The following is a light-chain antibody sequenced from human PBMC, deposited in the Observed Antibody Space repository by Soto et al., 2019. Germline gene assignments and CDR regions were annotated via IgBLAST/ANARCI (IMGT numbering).Light chain of an antibody. CDR3: QHRMNWPLT. Sequence: EIVLTQSPGTLSLSPGERATLSCRASQTVNSDYLTWYQQKPGQAPRLLIYAASSGATGIPDRFSGSGSETDFTLTINRLEPEDFAVYYCQHRMNWPLTFGQGTRLEIK. CDR2: AAS. CDR1: QTVNSDY. J-gene: IGKJ5*01. V-gene: IGKV3D-20*02.